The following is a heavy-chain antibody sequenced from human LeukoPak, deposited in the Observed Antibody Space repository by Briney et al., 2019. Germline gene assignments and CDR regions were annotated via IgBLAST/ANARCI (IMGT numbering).Heavy chain of an antibody. CDR1: GFSFSYYW. J-gene: IGHJ4*02. Sequence: GGSLRLSCAASGFSFSYYWMHWVRQGSGKGPVWVSRIIGDGTRTDYADSVKGRFTISRDNAKNTLYLQMKSLRVEDTAVYYCVREMAAIDWGQGTPVTVSS. V-gene: IGHV3-74*01. CDR2: IIGDGTRT. CDR3: VREMAAID. D-gene: IGHD5-24*01.